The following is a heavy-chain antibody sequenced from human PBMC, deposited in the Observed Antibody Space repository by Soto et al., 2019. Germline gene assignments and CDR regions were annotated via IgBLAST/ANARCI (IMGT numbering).Heavy chain of an antibody. CDR2: IYYSGTT. CDR1: GGSISSGGYY. J-gene: IGHJ4*02. D-gene: IGHD3-3*01. V-gene: IGHV4-31*03. CDR3: ARVYDFWSGYFDY. Sequence: SETLSLTCTVSGGSISSGGYYWSWIRQHPGTGLEWIGYIYYSGTTNYNPSLGSRVAISVDTSKNQFSRKLNSVTAADTAVYYCARVYDFWSGYFDYWGQGTLVTVSS.